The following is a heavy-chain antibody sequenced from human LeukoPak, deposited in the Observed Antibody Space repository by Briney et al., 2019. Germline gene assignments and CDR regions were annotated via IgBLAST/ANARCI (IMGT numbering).Heavy chain of an antibody. CDR1: GFTFSSYA. Sequence: GGSLRLSCAASGFTFSSYAMSWVRQAPGKGLEWVSAISGSGGSTYYADSVKGRFTISRNNSKNTLYLQMNSLRAEDTAVYYCATDYYDSSWYYFDYWGQGTLVTVSS. J-gene: IGHJ4*02. CDR2: ISGSGGST. V-gene: IGHV3-23*01. D-gene: IGHD3-22*01. CDR3: ATDYYDSSWYYFDY.